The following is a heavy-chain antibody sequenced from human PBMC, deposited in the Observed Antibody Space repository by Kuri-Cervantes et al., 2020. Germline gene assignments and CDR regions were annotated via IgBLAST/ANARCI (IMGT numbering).Heavy chain of an antibody. J-gene: IGHJ5*02. D-gene: IGHD2-21*02. V-gene: IGHV2-5*02. CDR2: IYWDDDK. CDR3: ARILERAYCGGDCYYGFDP. CDR1: GFSLSTSGVG. Sequence: SGPTQVKPTQPLTLTCTFSGFSLSTSGVGVGWIRQPPGKALEWLALIYWDDDKRYSPSLKTRLTISKDTSKNQVVLTMTNMDPVDTATYYSARILERAYCGGDCYYGFDPWGQGTLVTVSS.